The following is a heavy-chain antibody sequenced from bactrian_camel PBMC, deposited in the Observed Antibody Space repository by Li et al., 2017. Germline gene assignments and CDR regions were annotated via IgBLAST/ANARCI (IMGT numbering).Heavy chain of an antibody. J-gene: IGHJ6*01. CDR1: GDTGLRNC. V-gene: IGHV3S55*01. D-gene: IGHD1*01. CDR3: AAYRPRFGYRSSTSTWTEADFDN. Sequence: HVQLVESGGGSVQAGESLSLSCAHSGDTGLRNCLGWFRQAPGKERARVTFIYPRGGTFYADSVQGRFTISKDNMKYTLYLGMNSLKPEDTAMYYCAAYRPRFGYRSSTSTWTEADFDNWGQGTQVTVS. CDR2: IYPRGGT.